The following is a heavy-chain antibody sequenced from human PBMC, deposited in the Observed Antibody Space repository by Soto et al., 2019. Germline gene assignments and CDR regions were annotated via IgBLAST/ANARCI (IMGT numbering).Heavy chain of an antibody. Sequence: QVQLVQSGPEVKKPGASVKVSCKTSGYTFTNFGISWVRQAPGQGLEWMGWVTTDKGKTTYAQKFQGRVTMTTDTSTSTAYMELRSLRSDDTAVHSCAARSPAFAYWGQGTLVTVSS. V-gene: IGHV1-18*01. CDR2: VTTDKGKT. CDR1: GYTFTNFG. CDR3: AARSPAFAY. J-gene: IGHJ4*02.